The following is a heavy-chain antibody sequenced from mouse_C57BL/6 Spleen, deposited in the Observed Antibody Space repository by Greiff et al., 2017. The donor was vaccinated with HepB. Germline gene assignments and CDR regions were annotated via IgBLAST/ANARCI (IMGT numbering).Heavy chain of an antibody. Sequence: VHLVESGAELVRPGTSVKVSCKASGYAFTNYLIEWVKQRPGQGLEWVGVINPGSGGTNYNEKFKGKATLTADKSSSTAYMQLSSLTSEDSAVYFCARGDYDYDDGGAWFAYWGQGTLVTVSA. V-gene: IGHV1-54*01. J-gene: IGHJ3*01. CDR1: GYAFTNYL. CDR3: ARGDYDYDDGGAWFAY. D-gene: IGHD2-4*01. CDR2: INPGSGGT.